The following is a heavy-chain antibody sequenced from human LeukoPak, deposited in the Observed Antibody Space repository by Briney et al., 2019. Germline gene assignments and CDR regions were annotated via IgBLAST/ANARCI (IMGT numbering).Heavy chain of an antibody. D-gene: IGHD6-13*01. CDR3: ARARSSSSWRGTFDP. Sequence: SVKVSCKASGGTFNTFAISWVRQAPGQGLEWMGGIIPIFGTANYAQKFQGRVTITADASTSTAYMELSSLRSEDTAVYYCARARSSSSWRGTFDPWGQGSLVTVSS. CDR1: GGTFNTFA. J-gene: IGHJ5*02. V-gene: IGHV1-69*13. CDR2: IIPIFGTA.